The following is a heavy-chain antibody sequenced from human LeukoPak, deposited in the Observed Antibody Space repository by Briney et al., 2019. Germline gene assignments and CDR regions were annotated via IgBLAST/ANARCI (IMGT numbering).Heavy chain of an antibody. CDR2: IYYSGST. CDR3: ARHNDIVVVVAASDDAFDI. Sequence: PSETLSLTCTVSGGSISSSSYYRGWIRQPPGKGLEWIGSIYYSGSTYYNPSLKSRVTISVDTSKNQFSLKLSSVTAADTAVYYCARHNDIVVVVAASDDAFDIWGQGTMVTVSS. CDR1: GGSISSSSYY. V-gene: IGHV4-39*01. D-gene: IGHD2-15*01. J-gene: IGHJ3*02.